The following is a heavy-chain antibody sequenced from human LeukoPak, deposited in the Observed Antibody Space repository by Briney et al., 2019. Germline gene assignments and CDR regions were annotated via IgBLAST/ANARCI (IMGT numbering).Heavy chain of an antibody. Sequence: GASVKVSCKASGYTFVNYGISWVRHAPGQGLELMGWISVNNGNAKYAQKIQGRVTMTTDTSTSTAYMELRSLRSDDTAVYYCAKDRGHIYYGWGIKIDSWGQGTLVTVSS. CDR3: AKDRGHIYYGWGIKIDS. D-gene: IGHD3-10*01. CDR1: GYTFVNYG. J-gene: IGHJ5*01. CDR2: ISVNNGNA. V-gene: IGHV1-18*01.